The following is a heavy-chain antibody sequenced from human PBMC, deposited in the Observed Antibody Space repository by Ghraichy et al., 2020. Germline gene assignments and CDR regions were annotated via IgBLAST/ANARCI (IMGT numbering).Heavy chain of an antibody. CDR2: IYSGGST. CDR1: GFTVSSNY. Sequence: GESLNISCAASGFTVSSNYMSWVRQAPGKGLEWVSVIYSGGSTYYADSVKGRFTISRDNSKNTLYLQMNSLRAEDTAVYYCARDAGYSSSWYGGKGGHTSNYYYYGMDVWGQGTTVTVSS. D-gene: IGHD6-13*01. CDR3: ARDAGYSSSWYGGKGGHTSNYYYYGMDV. V-gene: IGHV3-53*01. J-gene: IGHJ6*02.